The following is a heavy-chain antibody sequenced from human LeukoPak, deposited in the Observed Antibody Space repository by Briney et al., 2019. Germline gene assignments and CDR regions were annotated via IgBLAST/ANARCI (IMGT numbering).Heavy chain of an antibody. D-gene: IGHD1-26*01. V-gene: IGHV4-34*01. CDR2: INHGGST. CDR3: ARVVGVTGWGGEYYFDY. J-gene: IGHJ4*02. CDR1: GGSFSGDF. Sequence: PSETLSLTCAVYGGSFSGDFWSWIRQSPGKGLEWIGEINHGGSTTYNPSLQSRVTMSVDTSTNQISLKMTSVTAADTAVYYCARVVGVTGWGGEYYFDYWGQGTQVTVSS.